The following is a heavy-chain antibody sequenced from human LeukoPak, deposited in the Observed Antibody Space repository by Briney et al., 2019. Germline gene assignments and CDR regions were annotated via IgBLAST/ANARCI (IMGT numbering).Heavy chain of an antibody. CDR1: GYTFTSYG. V-gene: IGHV1-8*01. D-gene: IGHD5-24*01. CDR3: ARDGYNLEGADY. Sequence: ASVKVSCKASGYTFTSYGINWVRQATGQGLEWMGWMNPNSGNTGYAQKFQGRVTMTRNTSISTAYMELSSLRSEDTAVYYCARDGYNLEGADYWGQGTLVTVSS. J-gene: IGHJ4*02. CDR2: MNPNSGNT.